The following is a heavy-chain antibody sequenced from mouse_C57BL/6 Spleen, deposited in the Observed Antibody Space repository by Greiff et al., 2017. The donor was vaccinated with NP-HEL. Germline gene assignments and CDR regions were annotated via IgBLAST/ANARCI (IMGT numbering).Heavy chain of an antibody. Sequence: QVQLQQSGPELVKPGASVKISCKASGFAFSSSWMNWVKQRPGKGLEWIGWIYPGDGDTNYTGKVKGKVTLTADNSSSTAYMQLSSLTSEDDTVYYCARSGTHFDYWGQGTTLTVSS. CDR2: IYPGDGDT. CDR1: GFAFSSSW. CDR3: ARSGTHFDY. V-gene: IGHV1-82*01. J-gene: IGHJ2*01. D-gene: IGHD4-1*01.